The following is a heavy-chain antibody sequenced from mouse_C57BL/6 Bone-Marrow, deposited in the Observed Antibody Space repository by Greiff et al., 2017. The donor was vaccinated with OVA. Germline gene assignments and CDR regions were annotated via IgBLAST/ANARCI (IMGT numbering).Heavy chain of an antibody. CDR3: AKNYHYYGSRYFDV. J-gene: IGHJ1*03. V-gene: IGHV2-5*01. Sequence: VQLQQSGPGLVQPSQSLSITCTVSGFSLTSYGVHWVRQSPGKGLEWLGVIWRGGSTDYNAAFMSRLSITKDNSKSQVFFKMNSLQADDTAIYYCAKNYHYYGSRYFDVWGTGTTVTVSS. D-gene: IGHD1-1*01. CDR1: GFSLTSYG. CDR2: IWRGGST.